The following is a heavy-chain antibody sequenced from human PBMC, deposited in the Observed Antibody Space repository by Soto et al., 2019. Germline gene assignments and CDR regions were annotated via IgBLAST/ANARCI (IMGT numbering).Heavy chain of an antibody. CDR2: IVVGSGNT. CDR1: GFTFTSSS. CDR3: AADMGYYDSSGYSPPYYFDY. V-gene: IGHV1-58*01. J-gene: IGHJ4*02. Sequence: SVKVSCKASGFTFTSSSVQWVRQARGQRLEWIGWIVVGSGNTNYAQKFQERVTITRDMSTSTAYMELSSLRSEDTAVYYCAADMGYYDSSGYSPPYYFDYWGQGTLVTVSS. D-gene: IGHD3-22*01.